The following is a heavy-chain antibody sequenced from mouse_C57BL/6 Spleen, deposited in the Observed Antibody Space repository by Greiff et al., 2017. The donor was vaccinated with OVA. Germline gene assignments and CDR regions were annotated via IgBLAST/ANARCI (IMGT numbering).Heavy chain of an antibody. CDR1: GYTFTSYW. CDR3: ARSRRGGDY. V-gene: IGHV1-52*01. J-gene: IGHJ2*01. CDR2: IDPSDSET. Sequence: QVQLKQPGAELVRPGSSVKLSCKASGYTFTSYWMHWVKQRPIQGLEWIGNIDPSDSETHYNQKFKDKATLTVDKSSSTAYMQLSSLTSEDSAVYYCARSRRGGDYWGQGTTLTVSA.